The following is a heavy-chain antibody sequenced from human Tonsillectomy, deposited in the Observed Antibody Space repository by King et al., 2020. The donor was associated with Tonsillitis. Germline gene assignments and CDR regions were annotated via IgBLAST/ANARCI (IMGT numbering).Heavy chain of an antibody. CDR1: GFTFSTYA. J-gene: IGHJ4*02. CDR2: ISAGDST. CDR3: AKFSEWGYLYESSGIGRFDS. V-gene: IGHV3-23*04. Sequence: VQLVESGGGLVQPGGSLRLSCAASGFTFSTYAMSWVHQAPGKGLEWVSGISAGDSTYYAESVKGRFTISRDNSKNMLYLQMNSLRAEDTAVYYCAKFSEWGYLYESSGIGRFDSWGQGTLVTVSS. D-gene: IGHD6-19*01.